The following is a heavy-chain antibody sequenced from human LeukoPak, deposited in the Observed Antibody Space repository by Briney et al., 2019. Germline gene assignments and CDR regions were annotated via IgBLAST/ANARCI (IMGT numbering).Heavy chain of an antibody. J-gene: IGHJ3*02. CDR2: ISAYNGNT. V-gene: IGHV1-18*01. CDR1: GYTFTSFV. D-gene: IGHD3-10*01. CDR3: ARDGPYYGSGRGSAFDI. Sequence: ASVKVSCKASGYTFTSFVISWGRKAPGQGLEGRGGISAYNGNTNDAQKVQGRVTMTTDTSTSTAYMELRSLRSDDTAVYYCARDGPYYGSGRGSAFDIWGQGTMVTVSS.